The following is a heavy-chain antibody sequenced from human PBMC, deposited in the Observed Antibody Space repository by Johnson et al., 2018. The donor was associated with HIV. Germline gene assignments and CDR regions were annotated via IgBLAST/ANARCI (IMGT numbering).Heavy chain of an antibody. CDR1: GFTFSSYG. Sequence: QVQLVESGGGVVQPGRSLRLSCAASGFTFSSYGMHWVRQAPGKGLEWVAVISYDGSNKYYADSVKGRFTISRDNSKTTLYLQMNSLRDEDTAVYYCAGLGGSHDAFDIWGQGTMVTVSS. CDR3: AGLGGSHDAFDI. J-gene: IGHJ3*02. CDR2: ISYDGSNK. V-gene: IGHV3-30*03. D-gene: IGHD1-26*01.